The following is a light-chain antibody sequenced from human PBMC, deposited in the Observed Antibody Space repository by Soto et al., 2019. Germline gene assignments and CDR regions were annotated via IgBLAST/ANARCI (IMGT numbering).Light chain of an antibody. CDR3: QQYGSSRT. J-gene: IGKJ1*01. V-gene: IGKV3-20*01. CDR1: QSVSSSS. Sequence: IVLTQSPGTLSLSPGERATLSCGASQSVSSSSLAWYQQKPGQAPRLLISGASSRATGIPDRFSGSGSGTDFTLTISRLEREDFAMYYCQQYGSSRTFGQGTKVDIK. CDR2: GAS.